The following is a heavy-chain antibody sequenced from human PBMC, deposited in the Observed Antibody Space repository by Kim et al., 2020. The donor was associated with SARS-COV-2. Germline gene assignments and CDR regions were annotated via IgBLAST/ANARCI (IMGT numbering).Heavy chain of an antibody. J-gene: IGHJ4*01. V-gene: IGHV4-59*01. CDR2: IYYSGSS. CDR1: GGAITTFY. D-gene: IGHD3-16*01. Sequence: SETLSLTCSVSGGAITTFYWSWIRQAPGKGLEWLGYIYYSGSSSYNPSLKSRLTMSVDTANSRFSLKLKSVTAADTAVYYCARLRYDYNWGDSNTAYYF. CDR3: ARLRYDYNWGDSNTAYYF.